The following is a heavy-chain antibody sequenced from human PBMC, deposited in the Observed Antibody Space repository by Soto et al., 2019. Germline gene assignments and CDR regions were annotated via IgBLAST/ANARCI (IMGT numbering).Heavy chain of an antibody. Sequence: QVQLVESGGGVVQPGRSLRLSCAASGFTFSSYAMHWVRQAPGKGLEWVAVISYDGSNKYYADSVKGRFTISRDNSKNTLYLQMNSLRAEDTAEYYCARSIAVAGPFDYWGQGTLVTVSS. J-gene: IGHJ4*02. V-gene: IGHV3-30-3*01. CDR3: ARSIAVAGPFDY. CDR1: GFTFSSYA. CDR2: ISYDGSNK. D-gene: IGHD6-19*01.